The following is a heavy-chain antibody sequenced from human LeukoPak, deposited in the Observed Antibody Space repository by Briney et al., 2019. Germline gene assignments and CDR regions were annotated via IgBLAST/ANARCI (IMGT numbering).Heavy chain of an antibody. CDR1: GFTFSNYA. D-gene: IGHD3-16*01. CDR2: ISGSGGST. V-gene: IGHV3-23*01. Sequence: GGSLRLSCAASGFTFSNYAMSWVRQAPGKGLEWVSAISGSGGSTYYADSVKGRFTISRDNSKNTLYLQINSLRAEDTAVYYCAKDGAPWYYYMDVWGKGTTVTVSS. CDR3: AKDGAPWYYYMDV. J-gene: IGHJ6*03.